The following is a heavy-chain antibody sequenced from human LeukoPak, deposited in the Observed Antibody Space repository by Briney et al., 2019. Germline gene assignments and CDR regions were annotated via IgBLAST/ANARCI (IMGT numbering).Heavy chain of an antibody. J-gene: IGHJ6*02. CDR3: ARDTLFGAIIGPRMDV. CDR1: GFTFSSYW. CDR2: IKQDGSEK. V-gene: IGHV3-7*01. D-gene: IGHD3-3*01. Sequence: GGSLRLSCAASGFTFSSYWMSWVRQVPGMGLEWVAIIKQDGSEKYYLDSLKGRFTISRDNAKSSLYLHMDSLRAEDTAVYYCARDTLFGAIIGPRMDVWGQGNTVTVSS.